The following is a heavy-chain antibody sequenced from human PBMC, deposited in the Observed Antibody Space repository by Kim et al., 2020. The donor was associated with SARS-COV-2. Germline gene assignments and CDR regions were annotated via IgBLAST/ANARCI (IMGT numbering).Heavy chain of an antibody. CDR2: IYYSGST. V-gene: IGHV4-61*01. CDR1: GGSVSSGSYY. J-gene: IGHJ5*02. CDR3: ASFIISHGFDP. D-gene: IGHD3-10*01. Sequence: SETLSHTCTVSGGSVSSGSYYWSWIRQPPGKGLEWIGYIYYSGSTNYNPSLKSRVTISVDTSKNQFSLKLSSVTAADTAVYYCASFIISHGFDPWGQGTLVTVSS.